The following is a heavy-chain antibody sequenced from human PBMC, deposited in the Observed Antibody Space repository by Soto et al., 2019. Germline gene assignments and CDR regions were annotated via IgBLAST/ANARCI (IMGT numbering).Heavy chain of an antibody. V-gene: IGHV4-34*01. D-gene: IGHD7-27*01. CDR3: ARGFDFVTGGMNVQGMDV. CDR1: GGSFSGYY. CDR2: INHSGST. J-gene: IGHJ6*02. Sequence: QVALQQWGARLLKPSETLSLTCAVYGGSFSGYYWSWIRQPPGKGLEWIGEINHSGSTNYNPSLKSRLTISVDXXKXQXXLKLSAVTAADTAVYYCARGFDFVTGGMNVQGMDVWGQGTTVTVSS.